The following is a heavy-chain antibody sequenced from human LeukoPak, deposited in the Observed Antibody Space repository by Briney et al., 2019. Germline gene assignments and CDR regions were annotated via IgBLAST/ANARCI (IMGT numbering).Heavy chain of an antibody. Sequence: GGSLRLSCAVSGFIFSQHTMSWVRQAPGKRLEWVSSISGSGDATRYADSVMGRFTISRDNAKNTLSLQMNSLRAEDTAVYYCAKLNLGEMAYFDSWGQGILVTVSS. CDR2: ISGSGDAT. D-gene: IGHD2-21*01. J-gene: IGHJ4*02. CDR3: AKLNLGEMAYFDS. V-gene: IGHV3-23*01. CDR1: GFIFSQHT.